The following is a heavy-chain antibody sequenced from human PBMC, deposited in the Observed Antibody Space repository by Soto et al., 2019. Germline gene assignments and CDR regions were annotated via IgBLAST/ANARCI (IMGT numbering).Heavy chain of an antibody. J-gene: IGHJ5*02. CDR2: MNPSTGNT. D-gene: IGHD6-19*01. V-gene: IGHV1-8*01. CDR3: ARGRIIVAGGFDP. Sequence: QVQLVQSGAEVKKPGASVKVSCKASGYTFTSYDIIWVRQATGQGLEWMGWMNPSTGNTDSAEKFQGRLTMTRNTSISTVYMERISLSFADPAVYYCARGRIIVAGGFDPWGQGNLVTVSS. CDR1: GYTFTSYD.